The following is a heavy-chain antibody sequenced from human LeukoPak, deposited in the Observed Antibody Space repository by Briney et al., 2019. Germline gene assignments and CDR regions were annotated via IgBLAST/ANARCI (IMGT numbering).Heavy chain of an antibody. CDR1: GFTFSSYG. D-gene: IGHD3-10*01. CDR3: AKDYVLLWFRELSPHSYFDY. V-gene: IGHV3-30*02. J-gene: IGHJ4*02. Sequence: GGSLRLSCAASGFTFSSYGMHWVRQTPGKGLEWVAFIRYDGSNKYYADSVKGRFTISRDNSKNTLYLQMNSLRAEDTAVYYCAKDYVLLWFRELSPHSYFDYWGQGTLVTVSS. CDR2: IRYDGSNK.